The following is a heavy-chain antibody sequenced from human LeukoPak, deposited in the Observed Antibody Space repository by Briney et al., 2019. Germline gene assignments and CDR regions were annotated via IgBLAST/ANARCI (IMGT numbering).Heavy chain of an antibody. CDR1: GFTFDDYA. D-gene: IGHD3-10*01. J-gene: IGHJ6*03. CDR2: IDRDGSST. V-gene: IGHV3-9*01. CDR3: AKDYGSGSYYGYYYMDV. Sequence: GGSLRLSCAASGFTFDDYAMHWVRQAPGKGLVWVSRIDRDGSSTSYADSVKGRLTISRDNAKNSLYLQMNSLRAEDTALYYCAKDYGSGSYYGYYYMDVWGKGTTVTISS.